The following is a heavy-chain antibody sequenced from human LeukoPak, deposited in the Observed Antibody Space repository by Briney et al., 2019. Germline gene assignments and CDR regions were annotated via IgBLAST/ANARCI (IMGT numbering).Heavy chain of an antibody. V-gene: IGHV4-38-2*02. CDR1: GYSISSGYY. J-gene: IGHJ5*02. D-gene: IGHD3-16*02. CDR2: IYYSGST. CDR3: ARGGYDYVWGSYRDSRYNWFDP. Sequence: SETLSLTCTVSGYSISSGYYWGWIRQPPGKGLEWIGSIYYSGSTYYNPSLKSRVTISVDTSKNQFSLKLSSVTAADTAVYYCARGGYDYVWGSYRDSRYNWFDPWGQGTLVTVSS.